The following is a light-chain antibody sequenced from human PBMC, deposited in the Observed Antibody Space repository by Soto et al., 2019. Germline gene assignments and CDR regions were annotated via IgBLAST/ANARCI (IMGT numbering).Light chain of an antibody. Sequence: QLTQAPSSLSASVGDRVTVTCRASQDISTYLAWYQQKPGTAPKLLIYAASTLQSGVQSRFSGSGSGTHFSLTINSLQHADFATYYCQQRNIYPRTFSQGTTVAIK. J-gene: IGKJ1*01. V-gene: IGKV1-9*01. CDR3: QQRNIYPRT. CDR2: AAS. CDR1: QDISTY.